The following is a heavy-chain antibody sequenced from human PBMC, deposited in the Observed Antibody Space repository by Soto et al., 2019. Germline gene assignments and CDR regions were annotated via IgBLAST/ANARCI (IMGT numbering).Heavy chain of an antibody. CDR2: ISWNSGSI. D-gene: IGHD6-19*01. Sequence: GGSLRLSCAASGFTFDDYAMHWVRQAPGKGLEWVSGISWNSGSIGYADSVKGRFTISRDNAKNSLYLQMNSLRAEDTALYYCAKDTDEQWLIGGVDHWGQGTLVTVSS. CDR1: GFTFDDYA. J-gene: IGHJ4*02. CDR3: AKDTDEQWLIGGVDH. V-gene: IGHV3-9*01.